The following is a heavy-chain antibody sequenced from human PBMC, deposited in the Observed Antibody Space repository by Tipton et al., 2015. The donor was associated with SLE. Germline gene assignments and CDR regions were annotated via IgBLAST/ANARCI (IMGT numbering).Heavy chain of an antibody. CDR1: GGSISSSSYY. V-gene: IGHV4-39*07. D-gene: IGHD4-17*01. J-gene: IGHJ4*02. Sequence: TLSLTCTVSGGSISSSSYYWGWIRQPPGKGLEWIGSIYYSGSTYYNPSLKSRVTISVDTSKNQFSLKLSSVTAADTAVYYCARDPTGGYGSFDYWGLGALVTVSS. CDR3: ARDPTGGYGSFDY. CDR2: IYYSGST.